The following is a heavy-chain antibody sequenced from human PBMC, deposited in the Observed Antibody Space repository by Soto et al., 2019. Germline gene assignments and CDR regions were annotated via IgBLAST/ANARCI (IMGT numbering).Heavy chain of an antibody. CDR3: ARPLSNYDHYYYMDV. V-gene: IGHV1-18*01. J-gene: IGHJ6*03. CDR1: GYTFTSYG. CDR2: ISAYNGNT. D-gene: IGHD4-4*01. Sequence: ASVKVRCKASGYTFTSYGISWVRQAPGQGLEWMGWISAYNGNTNYAQKLQGRVTMTTDTSTSTAYMELRSLRSDDTAVYYCARPLSNYDHYYYMDVWGKGTTVTVSS.